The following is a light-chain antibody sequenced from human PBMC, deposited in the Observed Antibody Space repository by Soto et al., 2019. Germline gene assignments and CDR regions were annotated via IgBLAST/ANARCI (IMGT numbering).Light chain of an antibody. CDR1: QGIGSN. V-gene: IGKV1-9*01. J-gene: IGKJ4*01. Sequence: DIQLTQSPSFLSASVGDRATITCRASQGIGSNLAWFQQKPGKAPKLLIYEASTLQSGVPSRFSGSESGTEFTLTISSLQPEDFATYYCQQYNNWPLTFGGGTKVEIK. CDR2: EAS. CDR3: QQYNNWPLT.